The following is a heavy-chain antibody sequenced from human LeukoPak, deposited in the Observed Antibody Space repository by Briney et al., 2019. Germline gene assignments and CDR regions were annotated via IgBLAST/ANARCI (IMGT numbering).Heavy chain of an antibody. CDR3: ARHRPSGSYLDP. D-gene: IGHD1-26*01. CDR1: GYSISSGYY. J-gene: IGHJ5*02. CDR2: IYHSGST. Sequence: PSETLSLTCAVPGYSISSGYYWGWIRQPPGKGLEWIGSIYHSGSTYYNPSLKSRVTISVDTSKNQFSLKLSSVTAADTAVYYCARHRPSGSYLDPWGQGTLVTVSS. V-gene: IGHV4-38-2*01.